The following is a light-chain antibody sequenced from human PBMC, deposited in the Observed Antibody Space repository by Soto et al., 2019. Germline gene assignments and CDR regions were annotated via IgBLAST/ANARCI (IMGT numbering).Light chain of an antibody. CDR3: QQYGSSRT. CDR1: QSVSSSY. V-gene: IGKV3-20*01. Sequence: EIVLTQSPGTLSLSPGERATLSCRASQSVSSSYLAWYQQKPGQAPRLLIYGASSRATGIPDRFSGSGSGTDFTITISRLEPEDFAVYYCQQYGSSRTFGQGTKLESK. CDR2: GAS. J-gene: IGKJ2*01.